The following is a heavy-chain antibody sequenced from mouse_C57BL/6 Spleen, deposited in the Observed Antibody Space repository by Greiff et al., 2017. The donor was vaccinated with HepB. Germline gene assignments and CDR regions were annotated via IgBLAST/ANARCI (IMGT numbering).Heavy chain of an antibody. D-gene: IGHD1-1*01. J-gene: IGHJ2*01. CDR2: INPSSGYT. CDR3: ARHDYYGRWFDY. V-gene: IGHV1-7*01. Sequence: VQLQQSGAELAKPGASVKLSCKASGYTFTSYWMHWVKQRPGQGLEWIGYINPSSGYTKYNQKFKDKATVTADKSSSTAYMQLSSLTSEDSAVYYCARHDYYGRWFDYWGQGTTLTVSS. CDR1: GYTFTSYW.